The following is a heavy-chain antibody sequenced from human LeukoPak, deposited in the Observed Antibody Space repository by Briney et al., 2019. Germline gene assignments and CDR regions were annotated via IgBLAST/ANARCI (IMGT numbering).Heavy chain of an antibody. CDR1: GYIFTGYY. V-gene: IGHV1-2*02. Sequence: ASVKVSCKASGYIFTGYYMHWVRQAPGQGLEWMGWINPNSGGTNYAQKFQGRVTMTRDTSISTAYMELSRLRSDDTAVYYCARADYGDYSTFDYWGQGTLVTVSS. D-gene: IGHD4-17*01. CDR2: INPNSGGT. CDR3: ARADYGDYSTFDY. J-gene: IGHJ4*02.